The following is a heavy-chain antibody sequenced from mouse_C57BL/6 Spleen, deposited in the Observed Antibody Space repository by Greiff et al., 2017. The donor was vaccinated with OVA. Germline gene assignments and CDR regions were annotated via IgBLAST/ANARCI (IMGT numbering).Heavy chain of an antibody. J-gene: IGHJ2*01. Sequence: QVQLQQSGAELVRPGASVTLSCKASGYTFTDYEMHWVKQTPVHGLEWIGAIDPETGGTAYNQKFKGKAILTADKSSSTAYMELRSLTSEDSAVYYCTSPIYDGSPFDYWGQGTTLTVSS. D-gene: IGHD2-3*01. V-gene: IGHV1-15*01. CDR3: TSPIYDGSPFDY. CDR2: IDPETGGT. CDR1: GYTFTDYE.